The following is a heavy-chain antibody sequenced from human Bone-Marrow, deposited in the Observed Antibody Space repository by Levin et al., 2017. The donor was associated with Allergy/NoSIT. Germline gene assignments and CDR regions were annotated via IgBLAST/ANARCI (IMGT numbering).Heavy chain of an antibody. CDR2: IYPGDSET. CDR1: GYQFTDYW. V-gene: IGHV5-51*01. Sequence: ASVKVSCQGSGYQFTDYWIGWVRQLPGKGLEWMGNIYPGDSETRSSPSFQGQVTFSVDKSMNTAYLQWDSLRASDTAMYYCSRQSDELPPYDGEWVEEHYFDHWGQGTLVTVSS. CDR3: SRQSDELPPYDGEWVEEHYFDH. D-gene: IGHD3-10*01. J-gene: IGHJ4*02.